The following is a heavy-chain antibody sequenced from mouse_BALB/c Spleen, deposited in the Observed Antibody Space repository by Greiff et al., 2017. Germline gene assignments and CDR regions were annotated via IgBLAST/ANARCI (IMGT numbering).Heavy chain of an antibody. J-gene: IGHJ2*01. CDR2: ISSGGSYT. CDR1: GFTFSSYG. V-gene: IGHV5-6*01. Sequence: EVQLQESGGDLVKPGGSLKLSCAASGFTFSSYGMSWVRQTPDKRLEWVATISSGGSYTYYPDSVKGRFTISRDNAKNTLYLQMSSLKSEDTAMYYCASWDYWGQGTTLTVSS. CDR3: ASWDY.